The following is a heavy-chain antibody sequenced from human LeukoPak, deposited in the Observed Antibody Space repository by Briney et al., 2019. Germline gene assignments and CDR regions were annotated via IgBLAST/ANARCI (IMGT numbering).Heavy chain of an antibody. V-gene: IGHV4-4*02. CDR3: ARAVDYLDY. Sequence: SETLSLTCAVSGGSISSNNWWSWVRQPPGKGLEWIGEIYHSGSTYYNPSLKSRVTISVDTSRNQFSLKLSSVTAADTAVYFCARAVDYLDYWGQGTLVTVSS. J-gene: IGHJ4*02. CDR2: IYHSGST. CDR1: GGSISSNNW.